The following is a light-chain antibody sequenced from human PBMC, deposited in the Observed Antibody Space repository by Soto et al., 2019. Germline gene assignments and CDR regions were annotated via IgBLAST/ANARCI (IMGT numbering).Light chain of an antibody. J-gene: IGKJ4*01. CDR1: QSVNNN. CDR3: QQYNNWLT. CDR2: GAS. Sequence: EIVMTQSPATLSVSPGERATLSCRASQSVNNNLAWYQQKPGQAPRLLIFGASTRATGIPARVSGSGSGTEFTLTISSLQSEDFAVYYCQQYNNWLTFGGGTKVEI. V-gene: IGKV3-15*01.